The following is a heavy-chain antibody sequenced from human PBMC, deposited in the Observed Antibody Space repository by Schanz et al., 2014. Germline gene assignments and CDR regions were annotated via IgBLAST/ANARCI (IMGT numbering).Heavy chain of an antibody. CDR2: INPSGVST. J-gene: IGHJ4*02. CDR3: ARGGAYRSPSPVFYFDY. V-gene: IGHV1-46*01. CDR1: GYIFTSYS. Sequence: QVPLVQSGVEVKKPGASVKVSCKASGYIFTSYSMHWVRQAPGQGLEWLGIINPSGVSTSSAQEFQGRVTMTRDTSTSTLQMELSSLRSEDTAVYYCARGGAYRSPSPVFYFDYWGQGTLVTVSS. D-gene: IGHD6-6*01.